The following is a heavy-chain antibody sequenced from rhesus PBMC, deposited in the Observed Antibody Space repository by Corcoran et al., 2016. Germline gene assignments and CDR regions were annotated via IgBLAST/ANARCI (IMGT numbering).Heavy chain of an antibody. J-gene: IGHJ5-1*01. Sequence: QLQLQESGPGLVKPSETLSVTCAVYGGSISSSYWSWLRQAQGKRLEWIGYIYGSGRSTNYNPSLNSRVTLSVDTSNTQFSLKLSSVAAADTAVYYCAIWVVQYWSRFDVWGPGVLVTVSS. V-gene: IGHV4-169*01. CDR1: GGSISSSY. CDR3: AIWVVQYWSRFDV. CDR2: IYGSGRST. D-gene: IGHD5-24*01.